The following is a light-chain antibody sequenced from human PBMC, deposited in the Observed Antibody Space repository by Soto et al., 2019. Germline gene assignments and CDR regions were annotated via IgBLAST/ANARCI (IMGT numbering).Light chain of an antibody. CDR3: SSHTSGDTRV. V-gene: IGLV2-14*01. Sequence: QSALTQPASVSGSPGQSIAISCTGTSSDVGGYDYVSWYQQHPDKATKLIIYEVTKRPSGVSNRFSGSKSGNTASLTISGLQPDDEADYYGSSHTSGDTRVFGSGTKLTVL. J-gene: IGLJ1*01. CDR2: EVT. CDR1: SSDVGGYDY.